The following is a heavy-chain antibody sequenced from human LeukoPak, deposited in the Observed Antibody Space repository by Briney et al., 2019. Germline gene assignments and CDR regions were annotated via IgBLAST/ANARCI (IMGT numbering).Heavy chain of an antibody. Sequence: SQTLSLTCTVSGGSISSGSYYWSWIRQPPGKGLEWIGRIYTSGSTNYNPSLKSRVTISVDTSKNQFSLKLSSVTAADTAVYYCARVPHYCSGGSCYLEAFDIWGQGTMVTVSS. V-gene: IGHV4-61*02. CDR1: GGSISSGSYY. D-gene: IGHD2-15*01. CDR3: ARVPHYCSGGSCYLEAFDI. CDR2: IYTSGST. J-gene: IGHJ3*02.